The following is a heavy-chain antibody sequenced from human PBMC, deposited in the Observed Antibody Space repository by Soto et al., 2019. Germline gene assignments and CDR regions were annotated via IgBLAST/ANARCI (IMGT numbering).Heavy chain of an antibody. Sequence: EVQLLESGGGLVQPGESLRLSCAASGFTFSSYAMNWALQAPGKGLEWVSSIGVSSDAYYADSVKGRFTISRDNSRNTLYLQMNSLRAEDTALYYCAKNYFFDSWGQGTLVTVSS. CDR2: IGVSSDA. CDR3: AKNYFFDS. CDR1: GFTFSSYA. V-gene: IGHV3-23*01. J-gene: IGHJ4*02.